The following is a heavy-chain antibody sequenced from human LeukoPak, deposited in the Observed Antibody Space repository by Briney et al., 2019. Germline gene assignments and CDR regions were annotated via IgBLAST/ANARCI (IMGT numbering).Heavy chain of an antibody. CDR1: GFTVSSNY. J-gene: IGHJ6*02. Sequence: PGGSLRLSCAASGFTVSSNYMSWVRQAPGKGLEWVSVIYSGGGTYYADSVKGRFTISRDNSKNTLYLQMNSLRAEDTAVYYCARDLVGYYYGMDVRGQGTTVTVSS. V-gene: IGHV3-66*01. CDR2: IYSGGGT. D-gene: IGHD2-8*02. CDR3: ARDLVGYYYGMDV.